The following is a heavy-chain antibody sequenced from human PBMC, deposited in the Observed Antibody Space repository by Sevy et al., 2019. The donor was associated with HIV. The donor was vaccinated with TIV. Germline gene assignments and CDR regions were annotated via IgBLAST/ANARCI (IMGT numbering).Heavy chain of an antibody. V-gene: IGHV3-23*01. J-gene: IGHJ4*02. CDR1: GFTFSSYA. D-gene: IGHD3-10*01. Sequence: GGSLRLSCAASGFTFSSYAMSWVRQAPGKGLEGVSAISGSGGSTYYADSVKGRFTISRDNSKNTLYLQMNSLRAEDTAVYYCAKDRSLSGGAYWCQGTLVTVSS. CDR2: ISGSGGST. CDR3: AKDRSLSGGAY.